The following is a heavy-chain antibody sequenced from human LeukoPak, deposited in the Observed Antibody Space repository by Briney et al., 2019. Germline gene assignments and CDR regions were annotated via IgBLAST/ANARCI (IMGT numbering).Heavy chain of an antibody. V-gene: IGHV3-23*01. CDR1: GFPFGIYG. J-gene: IGHJ4*02. Sequence: GGSLRLSCAASGFPFGIYGMHWVRQAPGKGLAWVSGFGDRGVSMSDAASVKGRFTISRDNSKNTVYLQMNSLRVEDTAVYYCASRDPCSGGVCYGLGYWGQGTLVTVSS. CDR2: FGDRGVSM. D-gene: IGHD2-15*01. CDR3: ASRDPCSGGVCYGLGY.